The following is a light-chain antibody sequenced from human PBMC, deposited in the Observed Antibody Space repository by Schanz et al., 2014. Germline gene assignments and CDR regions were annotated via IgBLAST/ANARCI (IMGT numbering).Light chain of an antibody. J-gene: IGLJ3*02. CDR3: TSYISSSFFWV. V-gene: IGLV2-8*01. CDR2: EVS. CDR1: SSDVGGYNY. Sequence: QSVLTQPPSASGSPGQSVTISCTGTSSDVGGYNYVSWYQQHPGKAPKLMIYEVSKRPSGVPDRFSGSKSGNTASLTVSGLQAEDEADYYCTSYISSSFFWVFGGGTKVTVL.